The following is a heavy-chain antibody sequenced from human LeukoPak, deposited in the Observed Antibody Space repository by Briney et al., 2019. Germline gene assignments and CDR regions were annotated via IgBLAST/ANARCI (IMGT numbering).Heavy chain of an antibody. CDR1: GFTFTSSA. J-gene: IGHJ4*02. CDR3: ARDRRGYDPFDY. D-gene: IGHD5-12*01. Sequence: SVKVSCKASGFTFTSSAVQWVRQARGQRLEWIGWIVVGSGNTNYAQKFQERVTITRDMSTSTAYMELSSLRSEDTSVYYCARDRRGYDPFDYWGQGTLVTVSS. V-gene: IGHV1-58*01. CDR2: IVVGSGNT.